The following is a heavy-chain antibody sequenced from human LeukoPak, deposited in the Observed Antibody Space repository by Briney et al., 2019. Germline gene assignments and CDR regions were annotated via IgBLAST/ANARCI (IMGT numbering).Heavy chain of an antibody. D-gene: IGHD3-10*01. CDR3: AKDHHYYGSGSYSQFDY. J-gene: IGHJ4*02. CDR1: GFTFSSYE. CDR2: ISSSGSTI. Sequence: GGSLRLSCAASGFTFSSYEMIWVRQAPGKGLEWVSYISSSGSTIYYADSVKGRFTISRDNSKNTLYLQMNSLRAEDTAVYYCAKDHHYYGSGSYSQFDYWGQGTLVTVSS. V-gene: IGHV3-48*03.